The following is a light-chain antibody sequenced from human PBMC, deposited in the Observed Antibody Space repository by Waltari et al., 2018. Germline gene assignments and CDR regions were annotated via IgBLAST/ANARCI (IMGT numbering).Light chain of an antibody. CDR3: MQALQTPLT. CDR1: HSLLQSNGYNY. CDR2: LRS. Sequence: DMVLTQSPLPLAVTPGEPASISCRSSHSLLQSNGYNYLDWYLQKPGQSPRLLIYLRSNRAAGVPDRFSGSGSGTDFTLKISRVEAEDVGVYYCMQALQTPLTFGGGTKVEIK. V-gene: IGKV2-28*01. J-gene: IGKJ4*01.